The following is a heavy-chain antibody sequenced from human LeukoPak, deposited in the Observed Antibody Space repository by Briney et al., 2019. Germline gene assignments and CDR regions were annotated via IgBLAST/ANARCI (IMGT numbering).Heavy chain of an antibody. CDR3: ARVGGDSSYYYYYMDV. Sequence: PSETLSLTCTVSGGFISSYYWSWIRQPPGKGLEWIGYIYYSGSTNYNPSLKSRVTISVDTSKNQFSLKLSSVTAADTAVYYCARVGGDSSYYYYYMDVWGKGTTVTISS. V-gene: IGHV4-59*01. CDR1: GGFISSYY. D-gene: IGHD4-23*01. CDR2: IYYSGST. J-gene: IGHJ6*03.